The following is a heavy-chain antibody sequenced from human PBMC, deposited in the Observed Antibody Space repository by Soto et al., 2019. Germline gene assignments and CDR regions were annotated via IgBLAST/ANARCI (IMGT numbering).Heavy chain of an antibody. D-gene: IGHD1-26*01. CDR1: GGTFSSYA. Sequence: GASVKVSCKASGGTFSSYAISWVRQAPGQGLEWMGGIIPTFGTANYAQKFQGRVTITADESTSTAYMELSSLRSEDTAVYYCARDGLWSGSYYFDYWGLGTLVTVSS. J-gene: IGHJ4*02. CDR3: ARDGLWSGSYYFDY. V-gene: IGHV1-69*13. CDR2: IIPTFGTA.